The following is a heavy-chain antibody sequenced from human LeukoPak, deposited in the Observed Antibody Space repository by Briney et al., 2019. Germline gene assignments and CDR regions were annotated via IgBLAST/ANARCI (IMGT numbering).Heavy chain of an antibody. D-gene: IGHD6-6*01. CDR1: GFTFSSYG. CDR2: IWYDGSNK. CDR3: ARGSLSSSSNDY. Sequence: GGSLRLSCAASGFTFSSYGMHRVRQAPGKGLEWVAVIWYDGSNKYYADSVKGRFTISRDNSKNTPYLQMNSLRAEDTAVYYCARGSLSSSSNDYWGQGTLVTVSS. J-gene: IGHJ4*02. V-gene: IGHV3-33*01.